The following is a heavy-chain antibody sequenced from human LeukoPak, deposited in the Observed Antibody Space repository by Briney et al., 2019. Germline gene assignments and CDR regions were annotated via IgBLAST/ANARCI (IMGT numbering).Heavy chain of an antibody. CDR1: GGSISSYY. V-gene: IGHV4-59*01. D-gene: IGHD4-23*01. J-gene: IGHJ4*02. Sequence: SETLSVTCTVSGGSISSYYWSWIRQPPGKGLEWIGYIYYSGSTNYNPSLKSRVTISVDTSKNQFSLKLSSVTAADTAVYYCARIEDYGGNSVNYWGQGTLVTVSS. CDR3: ARIEDYGGNSVNY. CDR2: IYYSGST.